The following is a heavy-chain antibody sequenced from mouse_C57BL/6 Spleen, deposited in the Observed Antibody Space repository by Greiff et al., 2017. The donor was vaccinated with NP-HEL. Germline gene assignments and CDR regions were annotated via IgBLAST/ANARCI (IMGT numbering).Heavy chain of an antibody. J-gene: IGHJ3*01. V-gene: IGHV1-66*01. CDR2: IYPGSGNT. Sequence: QVQLQQSGPELVKPGASVKISCKASGYSFTSYYIHWVKQRPGQGLEWIGWIYPGSGNTKYNEKFKGKAPLTADTSSSTAYMQLSSLTSEDSAVYYGARGGYYDYDGFAYWGQGTLVTVSA. CDR3: ARGGYYDYDGFAY. CDR1: GYSFTSYY. D-gene: IGHD2-4*01.